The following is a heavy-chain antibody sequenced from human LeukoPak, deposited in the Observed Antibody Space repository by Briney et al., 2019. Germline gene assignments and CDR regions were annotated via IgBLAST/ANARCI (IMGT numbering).Heavy chain of an antibody. Sequence: PSETLSLTCTVSGGSISNYYWNWIRQPPGKGLEWIGYIYYSDTYYNPSLKSRVTISADTSKNQFSLRLNSVTAADTAVYYCASHSGGYAYWGQGTLVTVSS. CDR3: ASHSGGYAY. CDR1: GGSISNYY. J-gene: IGHJ4*02. CDR2: IYYSDT. D-gene: IGHD5-12*01. V-gene: IGHV4-59*12.